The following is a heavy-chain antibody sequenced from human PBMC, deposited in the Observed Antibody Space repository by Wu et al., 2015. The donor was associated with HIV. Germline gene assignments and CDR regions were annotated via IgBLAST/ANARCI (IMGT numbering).Heavy chain of an antibody. CDR1: GYMFILYY. D-gene: IGHD3-10*02. CDR3: MIYVHWANGYFKDR. CDR2: INPKTGDT. V-gene: IGHV1-2*02. Sequence: QVHLVQSATEVKKPGASVTVSCKTSGYMFILYYIYFVRQAPGQGLEWVGWINPKTGDTKYGRRFQGRVTLTTDTSISTAYMDMSTLRHGDTAIYYCMIYVHWANGYFKDRWGQGTQVTVSS. J-gene: IGHJ5*02.